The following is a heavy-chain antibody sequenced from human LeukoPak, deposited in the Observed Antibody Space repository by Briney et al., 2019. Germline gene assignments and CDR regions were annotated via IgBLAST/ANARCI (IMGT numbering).Heavy chain of an antibody. CDR1: GGSFRGYY. V-gene: IGHV4-34*01. CDR3: GRSAGFAPFAH. CDR2: INHSGST. J-gene: IGHJ4*02. D-gene: IGHD3-16*01. Sequence: SETLSLTCAVYGGSFRGYYWSWIRQPPGKGLEWIGEINHSGSTNYNPSLKSRVTISVDTSKNQFSLKLSSVPAAATAVYYCGRSAGFAPFAHWGQGTLVTVTS.